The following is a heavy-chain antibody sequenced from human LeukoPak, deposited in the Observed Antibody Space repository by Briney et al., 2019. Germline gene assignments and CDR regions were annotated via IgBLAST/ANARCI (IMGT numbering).Heavy chain of an antibody. J-gene: IGHJ4*02. CDR2: INHSGST. Sequence: SETLSLTCAVYGGSFSGYYWSWIRQPPGKGLEWIGEINHSGSTNYNPSLKSRVTISVDTSKNQFSLELSSVTAADTAVYYCARGRRAVAATTGYYFDYWGQGTLVTVSS. CDR1: GGSFSGYY. V-gene: IGHV4-34*01. CDR3: ARGRRAVAATTGYYFDY. D-gene: IGHD6-19*01.